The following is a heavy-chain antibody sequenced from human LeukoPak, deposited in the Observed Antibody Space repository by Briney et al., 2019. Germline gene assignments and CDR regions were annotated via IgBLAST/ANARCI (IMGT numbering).Heavy chain of an antibody. CDR3: ARTTYYYGSGSYSPPVLDY. Sequence: PSETLSLTCTVSGGSISSYYWSWIRQPPGKGLEWIGYIYYSGSTNYNPSLKSRVTISVDTSKNQFSLKLSSVTAADTAVYYCARTTYYYGSGSYSPPVLDYWGQGTLVTVSS. V-gene: IGHV4-59*01. CDR1: GGSISSYY. J-gene: IGHJ4*02. D-gene: IGHD3-10*01. CDR2: IYYSGST.